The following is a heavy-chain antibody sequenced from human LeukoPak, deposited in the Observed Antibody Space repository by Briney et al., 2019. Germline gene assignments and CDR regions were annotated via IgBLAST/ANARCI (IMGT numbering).Heavy chain of an antibody. CDR3: ARDGGYPHAFDI. Sequence: KPSETLSLTCTVSGGSISSYYWSWIRQPPGKGLEWIGYIYYSGSTNYNPSLKSRVPISVDTSKNQFSLKLSSVTAADTAVYYCARDGGYPHAFDIWGQGTMVTVSS. CDR1: GGSISSYY. V-gene: IGHV4-59*01. J-gene: IGHJ3*02. CDR2: IYYSGST. D-gene: IGHD5-12*01.